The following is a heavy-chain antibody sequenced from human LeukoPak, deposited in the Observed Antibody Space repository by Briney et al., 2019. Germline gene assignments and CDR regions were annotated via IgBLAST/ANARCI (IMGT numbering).Heavy chain of an antibody. J-gene: IGHJ4*02. CDR1: GYSFTSYW. D-gene: IGHD2-15*01. CDR2: IYPGDSDT. CDR3: ARLGYCSGGSCYGGLDY. Sequence: GESLKISCKGSGYSFTSYWIGWVRQMPGKGLEWMGIIYPGDSDTSYSPSFQGQVTISADKSISTAYLQWSSLKASDTAMYSCARLGYCSGGSCYGGLDYWGQGTLVTVSS. V-gene: IGHV5-51*01.